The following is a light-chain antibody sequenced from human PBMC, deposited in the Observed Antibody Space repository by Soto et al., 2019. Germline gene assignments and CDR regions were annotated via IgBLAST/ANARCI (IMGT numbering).Light chain of an antibody. V-gene: IGKV1-39*01. J-gene: IGKJ3*01. CDR1: QSINSY. CDR3: QQSYIPPFT. CDR2: DAS. Sequence: DIEMTQSPSSLSASEGDRVTITCRASQSINSYLNWYQRKPGKTPKLLIYDASALQSGVPSRFSGSGSETDFSLTITNLQPDDFATYYCQQSYIPPFTFGPGTTVDVK.